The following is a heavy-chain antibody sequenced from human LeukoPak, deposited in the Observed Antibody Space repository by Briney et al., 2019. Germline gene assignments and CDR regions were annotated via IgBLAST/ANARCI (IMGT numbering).Heavy chain of an antibody. Sequence: SVKVSCKASGGTFSSYAISWVRQAPGQGLEWMGRIIPILGIANYAQKFQGRVTITADKSTSTAYMELSSLRSEDTAVYYCARDYRYYYDSSGFHIWGQGTMVTVSS. CDR3: ARDYRYYYDSSGFHI. CDR2: IIPILGIA. J-gene: IGHJ3*02. V-gene: IGHV1-69*04. D-gene: IGHD3-22*01. CDR1: GGTFSSYA.